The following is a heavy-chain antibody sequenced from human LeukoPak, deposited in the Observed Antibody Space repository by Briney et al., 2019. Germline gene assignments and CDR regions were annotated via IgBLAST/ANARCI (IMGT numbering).Heavy chain of an antibody. CDR3: ARDGKFSAALDY. V-gene: IGHV3-21*01. CDR1: GFTFSSYS. Sequence: KPGGSLRLSCAASGFTFSSYSMNWVRQAPGKGLEWVSSISSSSSCIYYADSVKGRFTISRDNAKNSLYLQMNSLRAEDTAVYYCARDGKFSAALDYWGQGTLVTVSS. CDR2: ISSSSSCI. D-gene: IGHD1-1*01. J-gene: IGHJ4*02.